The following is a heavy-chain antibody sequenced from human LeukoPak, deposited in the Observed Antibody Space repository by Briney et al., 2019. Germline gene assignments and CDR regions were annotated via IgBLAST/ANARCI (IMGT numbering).Heavy chain of an antibody. V-gene: IGHV4-34*01. Sequence: SETLTLTCAVYGGSFSGYYWSWIRQPPGKGLEWIGEINHSGSTNYNPSLKSRVTISVDTSKNQFSLKLSSVTAADTAVYYCARVGYYDSSGYAHWGQGTLVTVSS. CDR3: ARVGYYDSSGYAH. CDR1: GGSFSGYY. D-gene: IGHD3-22*01. J-gene: IGHJ4*02. CDR2: INHSGST.